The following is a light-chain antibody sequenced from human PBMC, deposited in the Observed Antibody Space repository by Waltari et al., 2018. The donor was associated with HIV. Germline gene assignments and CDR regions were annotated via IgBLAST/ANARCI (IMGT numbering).Light chain of an antibody. CDR2: EVS. V-gene: IGLV2-23*02. CDR3: CSYVGWSTILYV. CDR1: SSDVGRYNL. Sequence: QSALTQPASVSGSPGQSIPISCTGTSSDVGRYNLVSWYQQHPGKAPKLMIYEVSKRPSGVSNRFSGSKSGNTASLTISGLQAEDEADYYCCSYVGWSTILYVFGTGTKVTVL. J-gene: IGLJ1*01.